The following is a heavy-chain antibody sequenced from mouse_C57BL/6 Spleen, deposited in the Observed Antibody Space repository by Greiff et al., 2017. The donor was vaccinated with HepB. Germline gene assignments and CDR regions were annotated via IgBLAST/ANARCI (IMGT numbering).Heavy chain of an antibody. V-gene: IGHV1-64*01. CDR1: GYTFTSYW. Sequence: QVQLQQPGAELVKPGASVKLSCKASGYTFTSYWMHWVKQRPGQGLEWIGMIHPNSGSTNYNEKFKSKATLTVDESSSTAYMQLSSLTSEDSAVYYCARGLRSGAMDYWGQGTSVTVSS. D-gene: IGHD1-1*01. J-gene: IGHJ4*01. CDR2: IHPNSGST. CDR3: ARGLRSGAMDY.